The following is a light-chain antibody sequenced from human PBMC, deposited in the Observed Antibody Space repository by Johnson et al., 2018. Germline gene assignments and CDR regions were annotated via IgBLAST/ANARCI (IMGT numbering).Light chain of an antibody. V-gene: IGLV1-51*02. J-gene: IGLJ1*01. CDR3: GTWDSSLSAGNV. CDR2: ENN. Sequence: QSVLTQPPSVSAAPGQKVTISCSGGSSNIGNNYVSWYQQLPGTAPKLLIYENNKRPSGIPDRFSGSKSGPSATLGITGLQTGDEADYYCGTWDSSLSAGNVFGTGTKVTVL. CDR1: SSNIGNNY.